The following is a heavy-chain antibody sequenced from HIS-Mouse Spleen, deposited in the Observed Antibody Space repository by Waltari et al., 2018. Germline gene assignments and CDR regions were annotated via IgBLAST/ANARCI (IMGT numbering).Heavy chain of an antibody. CDR2: IYYSGST. Sequence: QLQLQESGPGLVKPSEPLSLTCTVPGGPIRSRSYYWGWIRQPPGKGLEWIGSIYYSGSTYYNPSLKSRVTISVDTSKNQFSLKLSSVTAADTAVYYCAREIPYSSSWYDWYFDLWGRGTLVTVSS. J-gene: IGHJ2*01. D-gene: IGHD6-13*01. CDR3: AREIPYSSSWYDWYFDL. V-gene: IGHV4-39*07. CDR1: GGPIRSRSYY.